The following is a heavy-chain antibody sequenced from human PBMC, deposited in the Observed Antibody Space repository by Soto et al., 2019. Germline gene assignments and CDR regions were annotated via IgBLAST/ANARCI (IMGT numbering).Heavy chain of an antibody. Sequence: GGSLRLSCTAAGFTFSSYAMSWVRQAPGKGLEWVSAVSSGGSITYYADSVKGQFTISRDNSKNTLYLQMNSLGAEDTAVYYCAKEVLRTVTTFGYYFDYWGQGTLVTVSS. J-gene: IGHJ4*02. CDR1: GFTFSSYA. V-gene: IGHV3-23*01. D-gene: IGHD4-17*01. CDR2: VSSGGSIT. CDR3: AKEVLRTVTTFGYYFDY.